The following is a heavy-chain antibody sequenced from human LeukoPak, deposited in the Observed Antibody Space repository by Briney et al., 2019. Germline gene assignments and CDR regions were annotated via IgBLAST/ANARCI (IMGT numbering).Heavy chain of an antibody. J-gene: IGHJ4*02. CDR1: GFTFSSYS. V-gene: IGHV3-21*04. CDR2: ISSSSSYI. D-gene: IGHD3-3*01. Sequence: GGSLRLSCAASGFTFSSYSMNWVRQAPGKGLEWVSSISSSSSYIYYADSVKGRFTISRDNAKNSLYLQMNSLRAEDTAVYYCARGYDFWSGYYTPTFGLDYWGQGTLVTVSS. CDR3: ARGYDFWSGYYTPTFGLDY.